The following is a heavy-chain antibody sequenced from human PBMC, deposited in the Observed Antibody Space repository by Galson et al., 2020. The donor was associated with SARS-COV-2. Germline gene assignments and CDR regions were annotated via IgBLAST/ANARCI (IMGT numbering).Heavy chain of an antibody. CDR2: ISVDNHKP. Sequence: ASVKVSCKASGYTFSYYGISWVRQAPGQGLEWMGWISVDNHKPTYAQKVQGRVIMTTDTSTNTAYLELRSLRSDDTAVYYCARDVWWGLGDYWGQGTLVAVSS. CDR3: ARDVWWGLGDY. D-gene: IGHD2-21*01. J-gene: IGHJ4*02. CDR1: GYTFSYYG. V-gene: IGHV1-18*04.